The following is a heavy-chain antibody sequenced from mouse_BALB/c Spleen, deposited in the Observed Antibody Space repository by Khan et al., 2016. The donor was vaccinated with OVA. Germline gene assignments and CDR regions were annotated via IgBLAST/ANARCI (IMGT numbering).Heavy chain of an antibody. D-gene: IGHD1-1*02. Sequence: QVQLQQSGAELVRPGVSVKISCKGSGYTFTDYAMHWVKQSHAKSLEWIGVISTYYGDVDYSQKFKGKATMTVDRSSSTAYMELARLTSEDSAIYYFARGGKFAYWGQGTLVTVSA. CDR3: ARGGKFAY. CDR1: GYTFTDYA. V-gene: IGHV1S137*01. CDR2: ISTYYGDV. J-gene: IGHJ3*01.